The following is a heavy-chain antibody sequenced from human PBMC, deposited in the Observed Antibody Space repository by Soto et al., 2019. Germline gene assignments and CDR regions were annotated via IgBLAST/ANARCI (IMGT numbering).Heavy chain of an antibody. CDR3: AKDVRWGYY. J-gene: IGHJ4*02. CDR2: IYYSGST. V-gene: IGHV4-59*12. Sequence: PSETLSLTCTVSGGSISSYYWSWIRQPPGKGLEWIGYIYYSGSTNYNPSLKSRVTISVDTSKNQFSLKLNSVTAADTAVYYCAKDVRWGYYWGQGTLVTVSS. CDR1: GGSISSYY. D-gene: IGHD2-21*01.